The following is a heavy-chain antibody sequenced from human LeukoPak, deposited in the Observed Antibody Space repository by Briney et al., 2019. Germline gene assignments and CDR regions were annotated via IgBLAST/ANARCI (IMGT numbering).Heavy chain of an antibody. Sequence: SETLSLTCAVYGGSFSGFYWSWIRQPPGKGLEWIGEINHSGSTNYNPSLKSRVTISVDTSKNQFSLNLNSVTAADTAVFYCARGSLPMTTRTNWFHPWGQGTLVTVSS. CDR2: INHSGST. D-gene: IGHD4-17*01. J-gene: IGHJ5*02. CDR1: GGSFSGFY. V-gene: IGHV4-34*01. CDR3: ARGSLPMTTRTNWFHP.